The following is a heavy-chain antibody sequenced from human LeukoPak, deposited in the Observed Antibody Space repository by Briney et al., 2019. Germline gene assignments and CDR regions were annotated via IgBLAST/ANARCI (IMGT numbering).Heavy chain of an antibody. CDR2: IYYGGST. D-gene: IGHD1-26*01. Sequence: SETLSLTCIVSGGSISSYSCSWIRLPPGKGLEWIGYIYYGGSTNYNPSLKSRVAISVDTSKNQFSLKLSSVTPADTAVYYCASWISGNYLYFQHWGQGTLVTVSS. CDR1: GGSISSYS. V-gene: IGHV4-59*01. CDR3: ASWISGNYLYFQH. J-gene: IGHJ1*01.